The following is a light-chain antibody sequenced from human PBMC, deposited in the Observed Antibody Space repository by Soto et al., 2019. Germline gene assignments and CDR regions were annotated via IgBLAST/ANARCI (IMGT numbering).Light chain of an antibody. V-gene: IGKV1-39*01. CDR1: QSISSY. Sequence: DVGMAQCRACVSVSVGAGLTITCRASQSISSYLNWYQQKPGKAPKLLIYAASTLQSGVPSRFSGSRSGTDLTLTISSLQPEDFAIYYWQQSYSSSITFGQGTRLEIK. CDR3: QQSYSSSIT. J-gene: IGKJ5*01. CDR2: AAS.